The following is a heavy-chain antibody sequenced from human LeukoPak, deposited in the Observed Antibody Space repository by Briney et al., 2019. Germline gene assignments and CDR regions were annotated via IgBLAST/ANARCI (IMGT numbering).Heavy chain of an antibody. J-gene: IGHJ5*02. CDR2: ISSSSDYI. D-gene: IGHD2-21*01. Sequence: PGGSLRLSCAASGFSFISYSMNWVRQAPGKGLEWVSSISSSSDYIYHADSVKGRFTISRDNAKNSLYLQMNSLTAEDTAVHYCVRAYHPGGWFDPWGQGTLVTVSS. V-gene: IGHV3-21*01. CDR1: GFSFISYS. CDR3: VRAYHPGGWFDP.